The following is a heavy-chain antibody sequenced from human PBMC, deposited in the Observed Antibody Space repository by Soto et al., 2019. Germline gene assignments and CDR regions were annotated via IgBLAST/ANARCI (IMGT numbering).Heavy chain of an antibody. CDR2: IYHSGST. D-gene: IGHD4-17*01. V-gene: IGHV4-59*01. CDR1: GGSISSYY. J-gene: IGHJ3*02. CDR3: ARGDYGDVADAFDI. Sequence: SETLSLTCTVSGGSISSYYWSWIRQPPGKGLEWIGYIYHSGSTNYNPSLKSRVTISVDTSKNQFSLKLSSVTAADTAVYYCARGDYGDVADAFDIWGQGTMVTVSS.